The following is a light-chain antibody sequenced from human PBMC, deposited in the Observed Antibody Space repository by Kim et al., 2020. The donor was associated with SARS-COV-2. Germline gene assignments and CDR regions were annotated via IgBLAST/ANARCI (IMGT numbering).Light chain of an antibody. CDR3: QQYDNWPPTYT. Sequence: EIVMTQSPATLSVSPGDRATLSCRASQSFSSNLAWYQQKPGQAPRLLIYDASTRATGIPARYSGSGSGTEFTLTISSLQSEDSAVYYCQQYDNWPPTYTFGQGTKLEI. V-gene: IGKV3-15*01. CDR1: QSFSSN. CDR2: DAS. J-gene: IGKJ2*01.